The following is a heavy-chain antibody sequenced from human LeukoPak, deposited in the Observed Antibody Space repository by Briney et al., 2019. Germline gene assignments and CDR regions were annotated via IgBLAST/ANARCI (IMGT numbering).Heavy chain of an antibody. CDR2: IYYSGST. D-gene: IGHD1-26*01. Sequence: SETLSLTCTVSGGSISSYYWSWIRQPPGKGLEWIGYIYYSGSTNYNPSLKSRVTISVDTSQNQISLRLTSVTAADTAVYYCARAPRGGSYSYFDYWGQGTLVTVSS. CDR3: ARAPRGGSYSYFDY. V-gene: IGHV4-59*01. CDR1: GGSISSYY. J-gene: IGHJ4*02.